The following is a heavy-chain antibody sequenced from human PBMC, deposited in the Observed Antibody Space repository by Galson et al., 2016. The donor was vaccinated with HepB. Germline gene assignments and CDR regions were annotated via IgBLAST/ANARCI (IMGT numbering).Heavy chain of an antibody. Sequence: SVKVSCKASGGTFSSSGISWVRQAPGQGLEWMGGIIRVLGTANYAQKFQGRVTISADESTNTVYMELSSLRSEDTAVYYCASVSGYSSSWPPKFYGMDVWGQGTTGTVSS. V-gene: IGHV1-69*13. CDR1: GGTFSSSG. J-gene: IGHJ6*02. CDR3: ASVSGYSSSWPPKFYGMDV. CDR2: IIRVLGTA. D-gene: IGHD6-13*01.